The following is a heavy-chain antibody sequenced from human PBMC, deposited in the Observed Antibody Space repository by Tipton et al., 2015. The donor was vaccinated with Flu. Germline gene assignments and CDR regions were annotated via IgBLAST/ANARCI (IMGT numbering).Heavy chain of an antibody. CDR1: GYSFTSYW. D-gene: IGHD2-8*01. J-gene: IGHJ4*02. CDR3: GRAEGVGRRGDFDY. Sequence: QLVQSGAEVKKPGESLKISCKGSGYSFTSYWIGWVRQMPGKGLEWMGIIYPGDSDTRYSPSFQGQVTISADKSISTPYLQWSSRKAAGPAMYYGGRAEGVGRRGDFDYGGQGTRVPVSS. CDR2: IYPGDSDT. V-gene: IGHV5-51*01.